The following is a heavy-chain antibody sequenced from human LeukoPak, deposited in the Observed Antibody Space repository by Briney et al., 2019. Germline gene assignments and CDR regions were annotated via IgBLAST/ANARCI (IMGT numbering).Heavy chain of an antibody. J-gene: IGHJ4*02. CDR2: ISYDGSNK. CDR1: GFTFSSYG. V-gene: IGHV3-30*18. D-gene: IGHD3-22*01. CDR3: AKSPDYYDSSGYGE. Sequence: GRSLRLSCAASGFTFSSYGMHWVRQAPGKGLEWVAVISYDGSNKYYADSVKGRFTISRDNSKNTLYLQMNSLRAEDTAVYYCAKSPDYYDSSGYGEWGQGTLVTVSS.